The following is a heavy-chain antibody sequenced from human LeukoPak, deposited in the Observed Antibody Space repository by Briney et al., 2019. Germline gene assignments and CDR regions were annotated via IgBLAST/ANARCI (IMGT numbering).Heavy chain of an antibody. CDR2: INPNSGGT. CDR3: AREELVLRFLEWLLLGLDY. Sequence: ASVKVSCKASGYTFTGYYMHWVRQAPGQGLEWMGWINPNSGGTNYAQKFQGRVTMTRDTSISTAYTELSRLRSDDTAVYYCAREELVLRFLEWLLLGLDYWGQGTLVTVSS. D-gene: IGHD3-3*01. V-gene: IGHV1-2*02. CDR1: GYTFTGYY. J-gene: IGHJ4*02.